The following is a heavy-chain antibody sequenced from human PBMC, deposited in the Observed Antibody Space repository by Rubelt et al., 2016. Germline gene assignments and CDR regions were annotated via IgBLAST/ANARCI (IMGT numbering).Heavy chain of an antibody. V-gene: IGHV4-39*07. J-gene: IGHJ4*02. CDR3: ARRVASSGFYFDY. CDR2: INHSGST. D-gene: IGHD6-6*01. CDR1: GGSISSSSYY. Sequence: QVQLQESGPGLVKPSETLSLTCTVSGGSISSSSYYWGWIRQPPGQGLEWIGEINHSGSTNYNPSLRSRVTISVDTSKNQFALKLSSVTAADTAVYYCARRVASSGFYFDYWGQGTLVTVSS.